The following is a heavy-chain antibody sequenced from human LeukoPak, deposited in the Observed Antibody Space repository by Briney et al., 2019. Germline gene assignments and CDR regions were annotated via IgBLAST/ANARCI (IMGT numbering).Heavy chain of an antibody. D-gene: IGHD6-19*01. CDR2: INPSGGST. CDR1: GYTFTYYY. V-gene: IGHV1-46*01. Sequence: GASVKVSCKASGYTFTYYYIYWVRQAPGQGLEWMGLINPSGGSTRYAQNFQGRVTMTRDTSTSTVSMELGSLRSEDTAMYYCARGPYSSGWYGLDYWGQGTLVTVSS. CDR3: ARGPYSSGWYGLDY. J-gene: IGHJ4*02.